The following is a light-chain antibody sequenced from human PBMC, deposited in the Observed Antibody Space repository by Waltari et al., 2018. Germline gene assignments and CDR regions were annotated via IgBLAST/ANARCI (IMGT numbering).Light chain of an antibody. V-gene: IGLV7-43*01. CDR3: ALYYGNARWV. CDR2: ETN. J-gene: IGLJ3*02. Sequence: QTVVTQEPSLTVSPGGTVTLTVTPTTWAVIRNYYPNWFQQEPGQAPTSLIYETNKRPFRPPARFSGSLLGSKAALTLSRALPEDEADYYCALYYGNARWVFGGGTKLTVL. CDR1: TWAVIRNYY.